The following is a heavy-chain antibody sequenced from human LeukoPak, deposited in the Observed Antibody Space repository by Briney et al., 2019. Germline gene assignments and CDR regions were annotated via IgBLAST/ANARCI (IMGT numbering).Heavy chain of an antibody. CDR1: GLTFSSYW. V-gene: IGHV3-7*01. CDR2: IKQDGSEK. CDR3: AKPDPTYYMDV. J-gene: IGHJ6*03. Sequence: GGSLRLSCAASGLTFSSYWMSWVRQAPGKGLEWVANIKQDGSEKHYVDSVTGRFTISRDNTKNSLYLQMNSLRAEDTAVYYCAKPDPTYYMDVWGKGTTVTVSS. D-gene: IGHD1-14*01.